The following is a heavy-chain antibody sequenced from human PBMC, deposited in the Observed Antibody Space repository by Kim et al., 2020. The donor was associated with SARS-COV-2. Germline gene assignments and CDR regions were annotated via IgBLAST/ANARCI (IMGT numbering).Heavy chain of an antibody. CDR2: ISHDGTID. CDR3: AKGRGLNILAPFDY. V-gene: IGHV3-30-3*01. J-gene: IGHJ4*02. CDR1: GFSFTDYS. Sequence: GGSLRLSCAASGFSFTDYSMHWVRQAPGGGLEWLAVISHDGTIDYYADSVRGRCSSSRDNSKNTLFLQMYSLSGEDTAVYYCAKGRGLNILAPFDYWGQ. D-gene: IGHD3-3*01.